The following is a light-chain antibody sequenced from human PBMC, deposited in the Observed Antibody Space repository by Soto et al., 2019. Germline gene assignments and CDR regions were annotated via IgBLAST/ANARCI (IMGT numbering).Light chain of an antibody. CDR1: RSNIGAGYD. V-gene: IGLV1-40*01. CDR3: QSNDSSLSGVL. Sequence: QSVLTQPPSVSGAPGQRVTISCTGSRSNIGAGYDVHWYQQLPGTAPKLLIYGNNNRPSGVPDRFSGSRSGTSASLAITGLQAEDEANYYCQSNDSSLSGVLFGGGTKVTVL. J-gene: IGLJ2*01. CDR2: GNN.